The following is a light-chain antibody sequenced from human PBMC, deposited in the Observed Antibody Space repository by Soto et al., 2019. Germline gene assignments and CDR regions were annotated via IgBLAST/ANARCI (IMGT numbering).Light chain of an antibody. V-gene: IGLV7-43*01. CDR3: LLYYGGAQVL. CDR1: AGAVTSAYY. Sequence: QAVVTQEPSLTVSPGGTVTLTCASSAGAVTSAYYTNWLQQKPGQAPRALIYSTSEKHSWTPARFSGSLLGGKAALTLSAAQPEEEADYYCLLYYGGAQVLFGGGTKVTVL. CDR2: STS. J-gene: IGLJ2*01.